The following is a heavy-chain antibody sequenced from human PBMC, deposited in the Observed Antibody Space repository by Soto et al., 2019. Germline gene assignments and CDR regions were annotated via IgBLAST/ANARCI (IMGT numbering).Heavy chain of an antibody. CDR3: ARGPTYYYGSGSYCLDY. V-gene: IGHV4-30-4*01. CDR2: IYYSGST. J-gene: IGHJ4*02. D-gene: IGHD3-10*01. Sequence: QVQLQESGPGLVKPSQTLSLTCTVSGGSISSGDYYWSWIRQPPGKGLEWIGYIYYSGSTYYNPSLKSRVTISVDTSKNQFSLKLSSVTAADTAVYYCARGPTYYYGSGSYCLDYWGQGTLVTVSS. CDR1: GGSISSGDYY.